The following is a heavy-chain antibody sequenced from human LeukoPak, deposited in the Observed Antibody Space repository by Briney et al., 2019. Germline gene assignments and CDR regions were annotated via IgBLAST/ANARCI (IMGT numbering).Heavy chain of an antibody. J-gene: IGHJ4*02. Sequence: ASVKVSCKTSGYTFTKYAMHWVRQATGQTIEWLAWINPANGYTRYSQHFQDRVTVSSDTSADTAYMELSSLRSEDKAIYFCAIRDGHTDHWGQGTLVTVSS. CDR3: AIRDGHTDH. CDR1: GYTFTKYA. CDR2: INPANGYT. D-gene: IGHD5-24*01. V-gene: IGHV1-3*03.